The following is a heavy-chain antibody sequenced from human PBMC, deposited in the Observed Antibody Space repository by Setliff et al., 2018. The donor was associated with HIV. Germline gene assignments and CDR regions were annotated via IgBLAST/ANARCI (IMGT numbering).Heavy chain of an antibody. J-gene: IGHJ3*02. CDR1: GYTFTGYF. V-gene: IGHV1-2*06. Sequence: ASVKVSCKASGYTFTGYFIHWVRQAPGQGLEWMGRIIPNSAGINYAQKFQGRVTMTRATSISTAYLELCRLRSDDTAVYYCATKVYCTNGVCLDAFDIWGQGTMVTVSS. CDR2: IIPNSAGI. D-gene: IGHD2-8*01. CDR3: ATKVYCTNGVCLDAFDI.